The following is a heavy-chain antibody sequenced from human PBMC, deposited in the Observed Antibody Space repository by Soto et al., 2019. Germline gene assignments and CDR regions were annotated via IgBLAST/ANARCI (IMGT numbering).Heavy chain of an antibody. D-gene: IGHD3-3*01. CDR3: AKLTNDFWSAYQAFEF. CDR1: GFTFSSYA. V-gene: IGHV3-23*01. J-gene: IGHJ3*01. CDR2: ISGSGGST. Sequence: GGSLRLSCAASGFTFSSYAMSWVRQAPGKGLEWVSAISGSGGSTYYADSVKGRFTIPRDNSKNTLYVQMNSLRAEDTTVYYCAKLTNDFWSAYQAFEFWGQGT.